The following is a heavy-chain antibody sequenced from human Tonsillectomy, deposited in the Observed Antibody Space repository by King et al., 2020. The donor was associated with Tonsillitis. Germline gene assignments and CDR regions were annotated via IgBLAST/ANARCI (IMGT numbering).Heavy chain of an antibody. CDR3: ARGREVVVVPAAPPGFDP. Sequence: VQLQQWGAGLLKPSETLSLTCAVYGGSFSGYYWSWIRQPPGKGLEWIGEINHSGSTNYNPSLKRRVTISVDTSKNQCSLKLGSVTAADTAVYYCARGREVVVVPAAPPGFDPWGQGTLVTVSS. V-gene: IGHV4-34*01. CDR1: GGSFSGYY. CDR2: INHSGST. J-gene: IGHJ5*02. D-gene: IGHD2-2*01.